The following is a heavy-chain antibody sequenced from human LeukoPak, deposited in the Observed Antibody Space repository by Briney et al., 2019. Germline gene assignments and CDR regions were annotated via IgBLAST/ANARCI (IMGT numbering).Heavy chain of an antibody. CDR3: ARNRGSDGSDQLAP. CDR1: GVSLSTYH. V-gene: IGHV4-4*07. Sequence: SETLSLTCTVSGVSLSTYHWTWIPHPAGKGLEWIGRISGSGNTIYNPSLQSRVPLSLDMSNNPFSLKMRSVTAPAPAVSYCARNRGSDGSDQLAPWGQGILATVSS. CDR2: ISGSGNT. D-gene: IGHD3-10*01. J-gene: IGHJ5*02.